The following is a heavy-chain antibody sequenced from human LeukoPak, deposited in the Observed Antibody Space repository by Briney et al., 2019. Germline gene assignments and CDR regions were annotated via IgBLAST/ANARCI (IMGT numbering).Heavy chain of an antibody. CDR2: ISDSGGTT. J-gene: IGHJ6*03. Sequence: GGSLRLSCAASGFTFSNYAMNWVRQAPGKGLEWVSSISDSGGTTYYTDSVKGRFTISRDDSKNTLYLQMNSLRAEDTAVFYCVKGSFGYYYYNYMDVWGKGTTVTVSS. CDR3: VKGSFGYYYYNYMDV. V-gene: IGHV3-23*01. D-gene: IGHD1-26*01. CDR1: GFTFSNYA.